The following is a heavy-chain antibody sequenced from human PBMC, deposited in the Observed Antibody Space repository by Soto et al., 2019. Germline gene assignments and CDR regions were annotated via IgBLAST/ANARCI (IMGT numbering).Heavy chain of an antibody. CDR3: ARGVDFWSGYYLNIYYYYMDV. CDR1: GGSFSGYY. V-gene: IGHV4-34*01. D-gene: IGHD3-3*01. Sequence: SETLSLTCAVYGGSFSGYYWSWIRQPPGKGLEWIGEINHSGSTNYNPSLKSRVTISVDTSKNQFSLKLSSVTAADTAVYYCARGVDFWSGYYLNIYYYYMDVWGKGTTVTVSS. CDR2: INHSGST. J-gene: IGHJ6*03.